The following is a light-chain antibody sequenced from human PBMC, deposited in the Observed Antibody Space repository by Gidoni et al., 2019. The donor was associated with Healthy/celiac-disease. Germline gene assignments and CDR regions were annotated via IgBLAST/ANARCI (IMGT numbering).Light chain of an antibody. CDR1: SGHSSYA. CDR2: LNSDGSH. V-gene: IGLV4-69*01. J-gene: IGLJ3*02. Sequence: QLVLTQSHSASASLGASVKLTCTLSSGHSSYAIAWHQQQPEKGPRYLMKLNSDGSHSKGDGIPDRFSGSSSGAERYLTISSLQSEDEADYYCQTWGTGVFGGGTKLTVL. CDR3: QTWGTGV.